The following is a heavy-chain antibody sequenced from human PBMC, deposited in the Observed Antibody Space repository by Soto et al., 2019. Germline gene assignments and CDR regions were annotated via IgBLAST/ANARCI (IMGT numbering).Heavy chain of an antibody. CDR1: GFTFSDYY. Sequence: PGGSLRLSCAASGFTFSDYYMSWIRQAPGKGLEWVSYISSSGSTIYYADSVKGRFTISRDNAKNSLYLQMNSLRAEDTAVYYCARDLWSFRYYFDYRGQGTLVTVSS. J-gene: IGHJ4*02. CDR3: ARDLWSFRYYFDY. CDR2: ISSSGSTI. D-gene: IGHD3-16*01. V-gene: IGHV3-11*01.